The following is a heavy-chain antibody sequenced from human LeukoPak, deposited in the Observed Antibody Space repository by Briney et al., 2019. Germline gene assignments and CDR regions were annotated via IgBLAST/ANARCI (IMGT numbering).Heavy chain of an antibody. CDR2: ISWSSGSI. V-gene: IGHV3-9*01. CDR3: ARGEYYGDPTDY. CDR1: GFTFDDYA. D-gene: IGHD4-17*01. J-gene: IGHJ4*02. Sequence: GGSLRLSCAASGFTFDDYAMHWVRQAPGKGLEWVSGISWSSGSIGYADSVKGRFTISRDNAKNSLYLQMNSLRAEDTAVYYCARGEYYGDPTDYWGQGTLVTVSS.